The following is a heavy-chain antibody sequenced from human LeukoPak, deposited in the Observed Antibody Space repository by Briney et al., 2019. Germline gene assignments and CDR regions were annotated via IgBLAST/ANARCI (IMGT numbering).Heavy chain of an antibody. J-gene: IGHJ4*02. CDR2: ISSSSSTI. Sequence: SGGSLRLSCAASGFTFNSYSMNWVRQAPGKGLEWVSYISSSSSTIYYADSVKGRFTVSRDNAKNSLYLQINSLRDEDTAVYYCAREVVTAISDYWGQGTLVTVSS. CDR1: GFTFNSYS. CDR3: AREVVTAISDY. D-gene: IGHD2-21*02. V-gene: IGHV3-48*02.